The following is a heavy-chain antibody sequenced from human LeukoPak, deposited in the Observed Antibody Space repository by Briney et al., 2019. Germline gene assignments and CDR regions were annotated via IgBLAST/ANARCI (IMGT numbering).Heavy chain of an antibody. D-gene: IGHD2-15*01. V-gene: IGHV4-39*01. CDR2: IYETGST. Sequence: SETLSLTCTVSGASISSSTYYWGWIRQPPGKGLEWIGCIYETGSTYYKSSLKSRVTISVDTSKNQFSLKLSSVTAADTAVYYCARHSGSGYYFYFYTMDVWGQGATVTVSS. CDR1: GASISSSTYY. CDR3: ARHSGSGYYFYFYTMDV. J-gene: IGHJ6*01.